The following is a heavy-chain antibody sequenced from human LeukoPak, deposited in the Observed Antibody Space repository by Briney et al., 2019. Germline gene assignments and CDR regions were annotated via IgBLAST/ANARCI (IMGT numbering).Heavy chain of an antibody. CDR3: ARVWSGSYRNFWYYFDY. Sequence: SETLSLTCTVSGGSISSGSYYWSWIRQPAGKGLEWIGRIYTSGCTNYNPSLKSRVTISVDTSKNQFSLKLSSVTAADTAVYYCARVWSGSYRNFWYYFDYWGQGTLVTVSS. V-gene: IGHV4-61*02. CDR1: GGSISSGSYY. J-gene: IGHJ4*02. D-gene: IGHD1-26*01. CDR2: IYTSGCT.